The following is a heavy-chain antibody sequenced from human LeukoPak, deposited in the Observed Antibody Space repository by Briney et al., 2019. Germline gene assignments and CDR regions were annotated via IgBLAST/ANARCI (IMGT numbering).Heavy chain of an antibody. V-gene: IGHV4-59*08. D-gene: IGHD6-6*01. CDR3: ARQISSSSAAFDY. Sequence: ASETLSLTCTVSGGSISSYYWSWIRQPPGKGLEWIGYIYYSGSTNYNPSLKSRVTISVDTSKNQFSLKLGSVTAADTAVYYYARQISSSSAAFDYWGRGTLVTVSS. CDR2: IYYSGST. CDR1: GGSISSYY. J-gene: IGHJ4*02.